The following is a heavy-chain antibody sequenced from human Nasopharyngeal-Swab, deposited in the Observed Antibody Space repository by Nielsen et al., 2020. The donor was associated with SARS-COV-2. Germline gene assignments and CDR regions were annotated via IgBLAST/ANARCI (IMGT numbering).Heavy chain of an antibody. Sequence: WICQPPGKGLEYVSAISSNGGSTYCANSVKGRFTISRDNSKNTLYLQMGSLRAEDMAVYYCARTPLGYYYYYMDVWGKGTTVTVSS. J-gene: IGHJ6*03. V-gene: IGHV3-64*01. CDR3: ARTPLGYYYYYMDV. CDR2: ISSNGGST.